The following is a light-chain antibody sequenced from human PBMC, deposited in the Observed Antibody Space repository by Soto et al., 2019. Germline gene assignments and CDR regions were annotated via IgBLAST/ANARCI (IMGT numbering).Light chain of an antibody. CDR3: QSYKDWPFA. J-gene: IGKJ2*01. Sequence: DIVLTQSPDTLSVSPGDRVTLSCRASESLFGFLAWYQQKPGQAPRLLMYGVSTRVTGVPARFSGGGSATDFALAISSLQPEDSAFYFCQSYKDWPFASGLGTRLEI. CDR2: GVS. CDR1: ESLFGF. V-gene: IGKV3-15*01.